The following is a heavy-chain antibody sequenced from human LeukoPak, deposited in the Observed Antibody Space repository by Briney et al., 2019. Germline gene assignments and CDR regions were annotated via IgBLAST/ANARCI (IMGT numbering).Heavy chain of an antibody. V-gene: IGHV4-34*01. Sequence: DPSETLSLTCAVYGGSFSGYYWSWIRQPPGKGLEWIGEINHSGSTNYNPSLKSRVTISVDTSKNQFSLKLSSVTAADTAVYYCARERDEFMITFGGAYGMDVWGKGTTVTVSS. J-gene: IGHJ6*04. CDR1: GGSFSGYY. CDR3: ARERDEFMITFGGAYGMDV. CDR2: INHSGST. D-gene: IGHD3-16*01.